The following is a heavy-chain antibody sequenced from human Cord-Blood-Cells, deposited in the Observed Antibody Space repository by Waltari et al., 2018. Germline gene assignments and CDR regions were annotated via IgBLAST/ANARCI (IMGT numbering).Heavy chain of an antibody. Sequence: QVQLQESGPGLVKPSQTLSLTCTVSGGSISSGGYYWSWIRQPPGKGLEWIGYIYYSGSTYYNPSLKSRVTISVDTSKNQFSLKLSSVTAADTAVYYCARSGVGYSGYDFWFDPWGQGTLVTVSS. CDR3: ARSGVGYSGYDFWFDP. J-gene: IGHJ5*02. CDR2: IYYSGST. D-gene: IGHD5-12*01. V-gene: IGHV4-31*03. CDR1: GGSISSGGYY.